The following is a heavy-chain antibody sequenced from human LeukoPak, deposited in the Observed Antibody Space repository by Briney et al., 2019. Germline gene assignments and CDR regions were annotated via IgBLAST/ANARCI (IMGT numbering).Heavy chain of an antibody. V-gene: IGHV4-59*01. CDR2: IFYKGNT. CDR3: ARQGQRRNPWYYFDY. CDR1: SYDSISTYY. D-gene: IGHD1-1*01. J-gene: IGHJ4*02. Sequence: SETLSLTCSVSSYDSISTYYWNWIRQPPGKGLECIGLIFYKGNTNYNPSLESRVTMSVDTSKNEFSLKLKSVTAADTAVYYCARQGQRRNPWYYFDYWGQGDLVTVSS.